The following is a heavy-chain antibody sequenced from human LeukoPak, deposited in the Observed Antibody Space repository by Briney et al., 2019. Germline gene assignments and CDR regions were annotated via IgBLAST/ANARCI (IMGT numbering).Heavy chain of an antibody. Sequence: GASVKVSCKASGYTFTSYGISWVRQAPGQGLEWMGWISAYNGNTNYAQKFQGRVTITTDESTSTAYMELSSLRSEDTAVYYCARGRGDIVVVPYVYMDVWGKGTTVTVSS. CDR2: ISAYNGNT. CDR1: GYTFTSYG. V-gene: IGHV1-18*01. CDR3: ARGRGDIVVVPYVYMDV. D-gene: IGHD2-2*01. J-gene: IGHJ6*03.